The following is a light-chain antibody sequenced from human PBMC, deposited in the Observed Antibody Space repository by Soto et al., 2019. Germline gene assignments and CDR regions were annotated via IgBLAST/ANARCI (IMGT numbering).Light chain of an antibody. CDR1: QGIISY. V-gene: IGKV1-8*01. CDR3: QQYYSYPIT. Sequence: AILTTQSPSSFSSSTGDIFTISCRASQGIISYLAWYQQKPGKAPKLLIYAASTLQSGVPSRFSGSGSGTDFTLTISCLQSEDFATYYCQQYYSYPITFGQGTRLEIK. J-gene: IGKJ5*01. CDR2: AAS.